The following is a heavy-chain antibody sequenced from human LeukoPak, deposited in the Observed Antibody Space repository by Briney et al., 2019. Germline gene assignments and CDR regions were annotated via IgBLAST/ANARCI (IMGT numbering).Heavy chain of an antibody. CDR1: GFTVSSNY. Sequence: PGGSLRLSCAASGFTVSSNYMSWVRQAPGKGLEWVSVIYSGGSTYYADSVKGRFTISRDNSKNTLYLQMNSLRAEDTAVYYCARDVYGDYVYDYWGQGMLVTVSS. CDR2: IYSGGST. D-gene: IGHD4-17*01. J-gene: IGHJ4*02. V-gene: IGHV3-53*01. CDR3: ARDVYGDYVYDY.